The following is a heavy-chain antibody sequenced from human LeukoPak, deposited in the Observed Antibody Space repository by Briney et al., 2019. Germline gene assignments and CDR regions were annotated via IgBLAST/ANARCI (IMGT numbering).Heavy chain of an antibody. CDR2: ISPRSNSI. V-gene: IGHV3-23*01. Sequence: PGGSLRLSCTASGFTFSDYAMTWVRQAPGKGLQWISAISPRSNSIYYSDSVRGRFTVSRDNSKNTLYLQMNRLTAEDTAVYYCAKDLGYCSSTTCYFDYWGQGTLVTVSS. CDR1: GFTFSDYA. J-gene: IGHJ4*02. CDR3: AKDLGYCSSTTCYFDY. D-gene: IGHD2-2*01.